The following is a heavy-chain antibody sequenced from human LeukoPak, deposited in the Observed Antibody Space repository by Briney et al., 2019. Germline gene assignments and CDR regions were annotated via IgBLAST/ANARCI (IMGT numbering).Heavy chain of an antibody. CDR3: AKYHSSSWSYYYYGMDV. J-gene: IGHJ6*02. D-gene: IGHD6-13*01. Sequence: GGSLRLSCAASGFTFSSYAMSWVRQAPGKGLEWVSAISGSGGSTYYADSVKGRFTISRDNSENTLYLQMNSLRAEDTAVYYCAKYHSSSWSYYYYGMDVWGQGTTVAVSS. CDR2: ISGSGGST. V-gene: IGHV3-23*01. CDR1: GFTFSSYA.